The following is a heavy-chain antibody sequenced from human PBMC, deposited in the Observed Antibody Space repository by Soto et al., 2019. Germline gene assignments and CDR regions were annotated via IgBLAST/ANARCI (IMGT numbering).Heavy chain of an antibody. CDR1: GYTFNFYA. CDR2: INAGNGHT. Sequence: GASVKVSCKASGYTFNFYALHWVRQAPGQRLECMGWINAGNGHTRYSQKFQGRVSFSRDTSASTIYMELSSLTSEDTAVYFCAGGLGGYFDEPFGYWGQGALVTVSS. J-gene: IGHJ4*02. V-gene: IGHV1-3*01. CDR3: AGGLGGYFDEPFGY. D-gene: IGHD3-22*01.